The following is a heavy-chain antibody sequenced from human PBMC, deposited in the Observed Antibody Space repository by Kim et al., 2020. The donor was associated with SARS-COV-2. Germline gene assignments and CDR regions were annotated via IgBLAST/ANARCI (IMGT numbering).Heavy chain of an antibody. CDR3: VTNYGMDV. CDR1: GFTFSSSW. J-gene: IGHJ6*02. CDR2: IKSDGSST. V-gene: IGHV3-74*01. Sequence: GGSLRLSCAASGFTFSSSWMNWVRQAPGMGLVWVSGIKSDGSSTSYADSVKGRFTISRDNAKNTLYLQMNSLGAEDTAVYKCVTNYGMDVWGQGTTVTVS.